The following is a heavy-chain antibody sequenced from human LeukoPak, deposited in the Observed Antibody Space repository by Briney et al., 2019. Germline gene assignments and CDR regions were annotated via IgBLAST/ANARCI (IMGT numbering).Heavy chain of an antibody. CDR2: IYYSGSN. CDR1: GVSISSYY. Sequence: PSETLSLTCTVSGVSISSYYWNWIRQPPGEGLECLGYIYYSGSNNNIPSVKGRVTISIDTAKTQFSLKLSSVSAADTAVYYCARARGSGWQTSFDYWGQGALVTVSS. D-gene: IGHD6-19*01. J-gene: IGHJ4*02. V-gene: IGHV4-59*01. CDR3: ARARGSGWQTSFDY.